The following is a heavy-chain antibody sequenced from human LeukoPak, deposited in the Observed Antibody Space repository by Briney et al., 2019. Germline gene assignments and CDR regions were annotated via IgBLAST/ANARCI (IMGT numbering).Heavy chain of an antibody. J-gene: IGHJ4*02. Sequence: GGSLRLSCAASGFTFSSYAMSWVRQAPGKGREWVSAISGSGGSTYYADSVEGRLTISRDNSKNTLYLQMNSLRAEDTAVYYCAKDLAGREESAYDYWGQGTLVTVSS. D-gene: IGHD3-10*01. CDR1: GFTFSSYA. CDR2: ISGSGGST. CDR3: AKDLAGREESAYDY. V-gene: IGHV3-23*01.